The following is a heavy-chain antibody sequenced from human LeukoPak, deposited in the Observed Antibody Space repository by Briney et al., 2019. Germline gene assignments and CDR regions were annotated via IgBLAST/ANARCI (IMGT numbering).Heavy chain of an antibody. Sequence: GGSLRLSCSASGFTFSLYAIHWVRRAPGKGLEYLSVISTTGTGTYYADSVKGRFTISRDNSKNTLHFQMSSLRPEDTAVYYCVKSPATIYTFDYWGQGALVTVSS. CDR1: GFTFSLYA. CDR2: ISTTGTGT. J-gene: IGHJ4*02. D-gene: IGHD2-2*02. CDR3: VKSPATIYTFDY. V-gene: IGHV3-64D*06.